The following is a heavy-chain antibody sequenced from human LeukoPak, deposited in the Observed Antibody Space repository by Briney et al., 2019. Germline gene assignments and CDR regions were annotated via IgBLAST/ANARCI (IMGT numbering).Heavy chain of an antibody. CDR1: GFTFDDYA. J-gene: IGHJ3*02. D-gene: IGHD1-26*01. CDR2: ISWNSGSI. Sequence: PGRSLRLSCAASGFTFDDYAMHWVRQAPGKGLEWVSGISWNSGSIGYADSVKGRFTISRDNAKNSLYLQMNSLRAEDTALYYCAKDFNGGSYAFDIWGQGTMVTVSS. V-gene: IGHV3-9*01. CDR3: AKDFNGGSYAFDI.